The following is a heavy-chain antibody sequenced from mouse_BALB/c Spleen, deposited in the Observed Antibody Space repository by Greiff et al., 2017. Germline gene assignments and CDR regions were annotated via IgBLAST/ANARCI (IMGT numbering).Heavy chain of an antibody. V-gene: IGHV5-9-4*01. CDR3: ARGYYGNYVYFDY. D-gene: IGHD2-1*01. CDR2: ISSGGSYT. J-gene: IGHJ2*01. CDR1: GFTFSSYA. Sequence: EVMLVESGGGLVKPGGSLKLSCAASGFTFSSYAMSWVRQSPEKRLEWVAEISSGGSYTYYPDTVTGRFTISRDNAKNTLYLEMSSLRSEDTAMYYCARGYYGNYVYFDYWGQGTTLTVSS.